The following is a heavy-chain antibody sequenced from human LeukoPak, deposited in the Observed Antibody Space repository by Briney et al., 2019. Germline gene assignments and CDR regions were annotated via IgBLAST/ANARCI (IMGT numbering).Heavy chain of an antibody. CDR2: ISGSGGST. J-gene: IGHJ4*02. CDR1: GFTFSSYA. CDR3: ARRAGGGVYYFDY. Sequence: GGSLRLSCAASGFTFSSYAMSWVRQAPGKGLEWVSAISGSGGSTYYADSVKGRFTISRDNSKNSLYLQMNSLRAEDTAVYYCARRAGGGVYYFDYWGQGTLVTVSS. D-gene: IGHD2-8*01. V-gene: IGHV3-23*01.